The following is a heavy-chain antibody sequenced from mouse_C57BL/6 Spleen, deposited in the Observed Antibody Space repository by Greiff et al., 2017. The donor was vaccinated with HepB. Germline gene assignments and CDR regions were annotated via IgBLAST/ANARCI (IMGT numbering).Heavy chain of an antibody. CDR2: ISSGGSYT. V-gene: IGHV5-6*01. J-gene: IGHJ1*03. D-gene: IGHD1-1*01. CDR3: ARRGGSRYHWYVDV. CDR1: GFTFSSYG. Sequence: DVQLVESGGDLVKPGGSLKLSCAASGFTFSSYGMSWVRQTPDKRLEWVATISSGGSYTYYPDSVKGRFTISRDNAKNTLYLQMSSLKSEDTAMYYCARRGGSRYHWYVDVWGTGTTVTVAS.